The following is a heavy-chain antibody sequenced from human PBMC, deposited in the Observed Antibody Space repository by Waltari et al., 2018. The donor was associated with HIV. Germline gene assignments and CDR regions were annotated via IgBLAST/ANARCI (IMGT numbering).Heavy chain of an antibody. V-gene: IGHV4-39*01. J-gene: IGHJ4*02. CDR2: IYYSGST. D-gene: IGHD3-10*01. CDR3: ASSAGPGHPVIGYFDY. CDR1: GGSISSSSYY. Sequence: QLQLQESGPGLVKPSETLSLTCTVSGGSISSSSYYWGWIRQPPGKGLEWIGSIYYSGSTYYNPSLKSRVTISVDTSKNQFSLKLSSVTAADTAVYYCASSAGPGHPVIGYFDYWGQGTLVTVSS.